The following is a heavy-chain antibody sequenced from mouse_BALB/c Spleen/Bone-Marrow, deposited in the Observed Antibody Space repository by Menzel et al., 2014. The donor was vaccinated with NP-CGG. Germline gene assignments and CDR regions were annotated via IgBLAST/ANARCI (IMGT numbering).Heavy chain of an antibody. J-gene: IGHJ4*01. D-gene: IGHD6-1*01. CDR2: IWAGGST. V-gene: IGHV2-9*02. CDR3: ARPTPRYFAMDY. CDR1: GFSLTSYG. Sequence: VQLVESGPGLVAPSQSLSITCTVSGFSLTSYGVHWVRQPPGKGLEWLGVIWAGGSTNYNSALMSRLSISKDNSKSRVFLQMNSLQTDDTAMYYCARPTPRYFAMDYWGQGTSVTVSS.